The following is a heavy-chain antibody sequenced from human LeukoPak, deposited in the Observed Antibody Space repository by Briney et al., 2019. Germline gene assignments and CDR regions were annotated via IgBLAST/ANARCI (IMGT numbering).Heavy chain of an antibody. CDR2: IIPILGIA. D-gene: IGHD3-10*01. J-gene: IGHJ4*02. Sequence: GASVKVSCKASGGTFSSYAISWVRQAPGQGLEWMGRIIPILGIANYAQKFQGRVTITAGKSTSTAYMELSSLRSEDTAVYYCARGSGNYYGSGSYGVYFDYWGQGTLVTVFS. CDR1: GGTFSSYA. V-gene: IGHV1-69*04. CDR3: ARGSGNYYGSGSYGVYFDY.